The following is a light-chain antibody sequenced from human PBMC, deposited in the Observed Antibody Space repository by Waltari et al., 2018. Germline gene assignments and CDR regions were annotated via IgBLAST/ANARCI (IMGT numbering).Light chain of an antibody. V-gene: IGLV2-11*01. CDR3: CSYSGSYTGV. CDR1: SSDVGGYNY. CDR2: DVP. J-gene: IGLJ2*01. Sequence: QSALTQPRSVSGSPGQSVTISCTGTSSDVGGYNYVSWYQQHPGKAPKLMIYDVPKRPSGVPERFSCSKSGNTASLTISGLQAEDEADYYCCSYSGSYTGVFGGGTKLTVL.